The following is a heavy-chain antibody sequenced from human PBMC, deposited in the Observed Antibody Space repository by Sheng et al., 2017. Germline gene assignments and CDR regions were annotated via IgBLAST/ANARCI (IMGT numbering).Heavy chain of an antibody. V-gene: IGHV3-23*04. J-gene: IGHJ4*02. CDR3: AKSPYDFWSGYYFGAFDY. Sequence: EVQLVESGGGLVQPGGTLRLSCAASGFTFSSYGMSWVRQAPGKGLEWVSAISGSGGSTYYADSVKGRFTISRDNSKNTLYLQMNSLRAEDTAVYYCAKSPYDFWSGYYFGAFDYWGQGTLVTVSS. CDR1: GFTFSSYG. CDR2: ISGSGGST. D-gene: IGHD3-3*01.